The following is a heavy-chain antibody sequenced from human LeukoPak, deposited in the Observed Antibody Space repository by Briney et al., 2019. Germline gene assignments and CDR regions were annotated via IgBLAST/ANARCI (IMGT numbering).Heavy chain of an antibody. Sequence: SDTLSLTCAVYGVSFSGYYWSWIRQPRGKGLEWIGEINHSGSTNYNPSLKSRVTISVDTSKNQFSLKLSSVTAADTAVYYCARKPGIAVAGTRHTKRYYFDYWGQGTLVTVSS. CDR2: INHSGST. D-gene: IGHD6-19*01. J-gene: IGHJ4*02. CDR1: GVSFSGYY. CDR3: ARKPGIAVAGTRHTKRYYFDY. V-gene: IGHV4-34*01.